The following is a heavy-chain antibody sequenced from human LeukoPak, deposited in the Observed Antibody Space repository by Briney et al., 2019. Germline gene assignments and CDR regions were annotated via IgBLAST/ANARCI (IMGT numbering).Heavy chain of an antibody. CDR2: ISGSGGST. CDR3: AKDLVLSGVVVITLDY. V-gene: IGHV3-23*01. Sequence: GGSLRLSCAASGFTFSSYAMSWVRQAPGKGLEWVSAISGSGGSTYYADSVKGRFTISRDNSKNTLYLQMNSLRAEDTAVYYCAKDLVLSGVVVITLDYWGQGTLVTVSS. D-gene: IGHD3-22*01. J-gene: IGHJ4*02. CDR1: GFTFSSYA.